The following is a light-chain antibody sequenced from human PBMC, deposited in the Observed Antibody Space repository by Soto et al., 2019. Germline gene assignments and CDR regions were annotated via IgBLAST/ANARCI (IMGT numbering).Light chain of an antibody. CDR2: DAS. Sequence: DIQMTQSPSFVSASVGDTVTITCRASQDISNWLAWYQQKPGKAPTFLIFDASNLHSGVPSRLSGSRSGTDFTLTISSLQPEDFATYYCQQADTFPLTFGGGTKVEIK. V-gene: IGKV1-12*01. J-gene: IGKJ4*01. CDR3: QQADTFPLT. CDR1: QDISNW.